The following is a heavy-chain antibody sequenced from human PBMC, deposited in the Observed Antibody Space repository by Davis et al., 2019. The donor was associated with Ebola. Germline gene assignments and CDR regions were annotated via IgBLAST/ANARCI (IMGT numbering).Heavy chain of an antibody. CDR3: ARDGSVAAIELDY. Sequence: AASVKVSCKASGYTFTSYDINWVRQTTGQGLEWMGWMNPNSGNTGYAQKFQGRVTMTRNTSISTAYMEVRSLRSDDTAVYYCARDGSVAAIELDYWGQGTLVTVSS. CDR1: GYTFTSYD. D-gene: IGHD2-2*02. J-gene: IGHJ4*02. CDR2: MNPNSGNT. V-gene: IGHV1-8*01.